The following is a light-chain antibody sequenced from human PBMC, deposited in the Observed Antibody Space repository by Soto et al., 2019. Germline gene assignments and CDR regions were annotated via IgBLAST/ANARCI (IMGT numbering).Light chain of an antibody. CDR3: SSYSSSSTLVV. Sequence: QSALTQPASMSGSPGQSITISCTGTSSDVGGYNYVSWYRQHPGKAPKLMIYDVNNRPSGVSNRFSGSKSGNTASLTISGLQAEDEADYYCSSYSSSSTLVVFGGGTQLTVL. CDR2: DVN. V-gene: IGLV2-14*03. CDR1: SSDVGGYNY. J-gene: IGLJ2*01.